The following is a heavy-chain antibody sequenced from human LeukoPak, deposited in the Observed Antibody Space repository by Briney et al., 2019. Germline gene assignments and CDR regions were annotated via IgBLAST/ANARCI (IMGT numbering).Heavy chain of an antibody. Sequence: ASVKVSCKASGYTFTGYYVHWVRQAPGQGLEWMGWINPNSGGTNYAQKFQGRVTMTRDTSISTAYMELSRLRSDDTAVYYCARGDIVVLPAGIPHNWFDPWGQGTLVTVSS. D-gene: IGHD2-2*02. CDR2: INPNSGGT. CDR1: GYTFTGYY. J-gene: IGHJ5*02. CDR3: ARGDIVVLPAGIPHNWFDP. V-gene: IGHV1-2*02.